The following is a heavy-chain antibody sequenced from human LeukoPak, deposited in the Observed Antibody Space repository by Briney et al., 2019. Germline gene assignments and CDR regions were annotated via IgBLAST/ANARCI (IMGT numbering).Heavy chain of an antibody. D-gene: IGHD2-15*01. Sequence: GRSLRLSCAASGFTFSSYGMHWVRQAPGKGLEWVAVISYDGSSKYYADSVKGRFTISRDNSKNTLYLQMNSLRAEDTAVYYCAKLEVVVVAATDDAFDIWGQGTMVTVSS. J-gene: IGHJ3*02. CDR1: GFTFSSYG. CDR3: AKLEVVVVAATDDAFDI. CDR2: ISYDGSSK. V-gene: IGHV3-30*18.